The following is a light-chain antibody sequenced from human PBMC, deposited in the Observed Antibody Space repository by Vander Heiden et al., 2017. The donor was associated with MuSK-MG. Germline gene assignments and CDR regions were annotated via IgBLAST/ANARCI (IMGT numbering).Light chain of an antibody. J-gene: IGKJ1*01. CDR3: QQDGSSSWT. CDR2: GAS. Sequence: EIVLTQPPGTLSLSPGERATLSCRASQSVSSSYLAWYQQKPGQAPRLLIYGASSRATGIPDRFSGSGSGTDFTLTISRLEPEDFAVYYCQQDGSSSWTFGQGTRVEIK. CDR1: QSVSSSY. V-gene: IGKV3-20*01.